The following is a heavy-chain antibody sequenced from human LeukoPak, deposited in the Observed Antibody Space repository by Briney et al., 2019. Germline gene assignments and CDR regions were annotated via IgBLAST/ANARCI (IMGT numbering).Heavy chain of an antibody. J-gene: IGHJ4*02. D-gene: IGHD2-2*01. Sequence: GGALRLSCAAPGFTFSSYAMSWVRQAPGKGLEWVSAISGSGGSTYYADSVKGRFTISRDNSKNTLCLQMNSLRAEDTAVYYCAKASESTSFGYFDYWGQGTLVTVSS. CDR2: ISGSGGST. V-gene: IGHV3-23*01. CDR3: AKASESTSFGYFDY. CDR1: GFTFSSYA.